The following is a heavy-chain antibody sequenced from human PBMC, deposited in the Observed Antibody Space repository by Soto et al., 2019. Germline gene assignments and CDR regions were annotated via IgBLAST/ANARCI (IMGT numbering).Heavy chain of an antibody. CDR3: ARDIHLTTPHYFDF. Sequence: SVKVSCMTSGYALPSNAITWVRQAPGQGLEWMGWITTHTGHTMVAQKFQSRLTITADTSTGTSFMELKSLTSDATAIYYCARDIHLTTPHYFDFWGQGTPVTVSS. CDR1: GYALPSNA. D-gene: IGHD2-15*01. V-gene: IGHV1-18*04. CDR2: ITTHTGHT. J-gene: IGHJ4*02.